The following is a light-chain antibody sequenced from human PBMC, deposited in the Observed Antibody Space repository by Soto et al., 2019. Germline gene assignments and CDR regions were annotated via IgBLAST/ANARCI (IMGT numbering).Light chain of an antibody. CDR3: GSWDSSLSAYV. CDR2: DDN. V-gene: IGLV1-51*01. J-gene: IGLJ1*01. Sequence: QSVMTQPPSVSAAPGQKVTISCSGSSSNIGGNSVYWYQQLPGTAPKLLIYDDNKRPSVIPDRFSGSKSGTSATLGITGFQTGDEADYYCGSWDSSLSAYVFGTGTKLTVL. CDR1: SSNIGGNS.